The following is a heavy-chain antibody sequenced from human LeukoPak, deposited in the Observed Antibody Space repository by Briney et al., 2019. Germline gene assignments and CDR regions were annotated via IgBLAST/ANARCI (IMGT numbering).Heavy chain of an antibody. D-gene: IGHD4-17*01. V-gene: IGHV3-21*01. Sequence: PGGSLRLSCAASGFTFSSYNINWVRQAPGKGLEWVSSISSSSSYIYYADSVKGRFTISRDNAKNSLYLQMNSLRAEDTAVYYCARDYTSTVTADYWGQGTLVTVSS. CDR3: ARDYTSTVTADY. J-gene: IGHJ4*02. CDR2: ISSSSSYI. CDR1: GFTFSSYN.